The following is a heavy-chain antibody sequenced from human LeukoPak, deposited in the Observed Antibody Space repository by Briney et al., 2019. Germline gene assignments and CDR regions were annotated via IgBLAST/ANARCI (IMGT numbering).Heavy chain of an antibody. V-gene: IGHV1-69*13. J-gene: IGHJ6*03. CDR3: ARGPTYYLYYMDV. Sequence: SVKVSCRASGGTFSGSAISWVRQAPGQGLEWMGGISPIFGTTNYAQKFQGRVTITADDFPSAAYLELTSLTSEDTAVYYCARGPTYYLYYMDVWGRGTTVTV. CDR1: GGTFSGSA. D-gene: IGHD2/OR15-2a*01. CDR2: ISPIFGTT.